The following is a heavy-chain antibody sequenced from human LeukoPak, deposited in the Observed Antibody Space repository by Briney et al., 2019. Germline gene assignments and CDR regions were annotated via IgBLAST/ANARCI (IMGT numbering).Heavy chain of an antibody. CDR3: AREDQALKYVDY. J-gene: IGHJ4*02. Sequence: ASVKVSCKSSGYTFNGYYMHWVRQAPGQGLEWMGWINPNSGETRYTQKFQGRVTMTRDTSITTVYMEVSRLRSDDTAVYYCAREDQALKYVDYWGQGTLVTVSS. V-gene: IGHV1-2*02. CDR1: GYTFNGYY. CDR2: INPNSGET.